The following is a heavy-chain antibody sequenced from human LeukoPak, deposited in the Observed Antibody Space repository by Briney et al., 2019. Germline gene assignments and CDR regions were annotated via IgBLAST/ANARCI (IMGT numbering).Heavy chain of an antibody. J-gene: IGHJ4*02. V-gene: IGHV1-2*02. D-gene: IGHD3-9*01. CDR1: GYTFTGYY. CDR3: ARDPKPSQRTYYDIMTGYYGGLYFDY. Sequence: ASVKVSCKASGYTFTGYYMHWVRQAPGQGLEWMGWINPNSGGTNYAQKFQGRVTMTRDTSISTAYMELSRLRSDDTAVYYCARDPKPSQRTYYDIMTGYYGGLYFDYWGQGTLVTVSS. CDR2: INPNSGGT.